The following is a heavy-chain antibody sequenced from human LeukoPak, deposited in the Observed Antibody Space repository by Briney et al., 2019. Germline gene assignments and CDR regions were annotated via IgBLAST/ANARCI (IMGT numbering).Heavy chain of an antibody. CDR1: GGSFSGYY. Sequence: SETLSLTCAVYGGSFSGYYWSWIRQPPGKGLEWIGEINHSGSTNYNPSLKSRVTISVDTSKKRFSLELRSVTAADTAVYYCARGWAVDLMVRGGGRFDFWGQGTLVTVSS. J-gene: IGHJ4*02. D-gene: IGHD3-10*01. CDR2: INHSGST. V-gene: IGHV4-34*01. CDR3: ARGWAVDLMVRGGGRFDF.